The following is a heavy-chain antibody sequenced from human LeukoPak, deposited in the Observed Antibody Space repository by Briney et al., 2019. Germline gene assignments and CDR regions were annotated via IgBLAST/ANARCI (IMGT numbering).Heavy chain of an antibody. V-gene: IGHV3-74*01. J-gene: IGHJ4*02. CDR3: VRGDGPLDY. D-gene: IGHD2-21*02. Sequence: GGSLRLSCAASGFTFSSYWMHWVRQAPGKGLVWVSRINSDGSGTRYADSVKGRFTISRDNAKNTLFLQMNSLRAEDTAVNYCVRGDGPLDYWGQGTLVTVSS. CDR1: GFTFSSYW. CDR2: INSDGSGT.